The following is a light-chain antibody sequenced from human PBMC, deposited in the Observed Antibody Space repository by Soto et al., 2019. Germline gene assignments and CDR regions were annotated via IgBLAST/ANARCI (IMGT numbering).Light chain of an antibody. CDR1: QSVSSN. CDR2: GAS. J-gene: IGKJ3*01. Sequence: EIVMTQSPATLSVSPGERATLSCRASQSVSSNLAWYQQKPGQAPRLLIYGASIRATGIPARFSGSGSGTEFTLTISSLQSEDFAVYYCQLYNNWPPFSFGPGTKVDI. CDR3: QLYNNWPPFS. V-gene: IGKV3D-15*01.